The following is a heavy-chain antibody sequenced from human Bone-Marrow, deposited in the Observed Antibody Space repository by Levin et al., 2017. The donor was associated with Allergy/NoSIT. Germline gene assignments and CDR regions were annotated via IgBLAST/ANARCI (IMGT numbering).Heavy chain of an antibody. D-gene: IGHD3-3*01. CDR1: GGSSSGYY. CDR2: ISQTGIT. CDR3: ARGCWNGFYACGVDH. J-gene: IGHJ4*02. Sequence: NTSETLSLTCAVYGGSSSGYYWSWIRQPPGKGLEWIGEISQTGITNYNPSLKSRVTMSVDTSKNQFSLNLTSVTAADTAVYYCARGCWNGFYACGVDHWGQGTLVTVSS. V-gene: IGHV4-34*01.